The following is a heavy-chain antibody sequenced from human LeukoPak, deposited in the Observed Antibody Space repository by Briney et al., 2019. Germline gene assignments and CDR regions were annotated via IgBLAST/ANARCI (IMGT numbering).Heavy chain of an antibody. D-gene: IGHD6-19*01. V-gene: IGHV4-59*01. CDR2: IYYSGST. Sequence: PSETLSLTCTVSGGSISSYYWSWIRQPPGKGLEWIGDIYYSGSTNYNPSLKSRVTISVDTSKNQFSLKLSSVTAADTAVYYCARVGIAVAGIFDYWGQGTLVTVSS. CDR3: ARVGIAVAGIFDY. J-gene: IGHJ4*02. CDR1: GGSISSYY.